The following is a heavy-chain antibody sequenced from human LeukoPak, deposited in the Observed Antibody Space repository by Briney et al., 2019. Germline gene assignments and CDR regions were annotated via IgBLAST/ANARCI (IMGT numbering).Heavy chain of an antibody. CDR2: IYYSGST. D-gene: IGHD3-10*01. V-gene: IGHV4-59*01. CDR3: ARARGSGSPRRNWFDP. CDR1: GGSISRYY. Sequence: SETLSLTCTVSGGSISRYYWSWIRQPPGKGLEWIGYIYYSGSTNYNPSLKSRVTISVDTSKNQFSLKLSSVTAADTAVYYCARARGSGSPRRNWFDPWGQGTLVTVSS. J-gene: IGHJ5*02.